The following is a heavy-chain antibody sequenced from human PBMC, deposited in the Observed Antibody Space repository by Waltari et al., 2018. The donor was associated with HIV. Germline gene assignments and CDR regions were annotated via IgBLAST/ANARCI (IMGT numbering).Heavy chain of an antibody. D-gene: IGHD6-6*01. J-gene: IGHJ4*02. CDR3: ARGDSSSRYFDY. Sequence: QVQLQQWGAGLLKPSETLALTCAVDGGSFSGYYCRWIRQPPGKGLGWIGEINHSGSTNYNPALKSRVTISVDTSKNQFSLKLSSVTAADTAVYYCARGDSSSRYFDYWGQGTLVTVSS. CDR1: GGSFSGYY. CDR2: INHSGST. V-gene: IGHV4-34*01.